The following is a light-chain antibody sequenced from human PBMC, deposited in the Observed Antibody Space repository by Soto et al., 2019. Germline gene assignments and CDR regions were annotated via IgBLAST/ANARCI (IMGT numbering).Light chain of an antibody. CDR3: SSYAGGNNAYV. CDR1: NSDVGGYNY. J-gene: IGLJ1*01. CDR2: EVT. V-gene: IGLV2-8*01. Sequence: QSALTQPPSASGSPGQSVTISCTGANSDVGGYNYVSWYQQHPGKAPKLMIYEVTKRPSGVPDRFSGSKSGNTASLTVSGLQPEDEADYYCSSYAGGNNAYVFGTGTQLTVL.